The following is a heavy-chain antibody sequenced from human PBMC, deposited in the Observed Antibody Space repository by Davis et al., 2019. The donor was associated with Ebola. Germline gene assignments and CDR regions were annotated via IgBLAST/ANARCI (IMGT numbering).Heavy chain of an antibody. V-gene: IGHV4-39*07. CDR3: ARGGRGAFDI. Sequence: MPSETLSLTCTVSGGSISSTSHYWGWIRQPPGKGLEWIGEIYHSGSTNYNPSLKSQVTISVDKSKNQFSLKLSSVTAADTAVYYCARGGRGAFDIWGQGTMVTVSS. CDR2: IYHSGST. CDR1: GGSISSTSHY. D-gene: IGHD3-16*01. J-gene: IGHJ3*02.